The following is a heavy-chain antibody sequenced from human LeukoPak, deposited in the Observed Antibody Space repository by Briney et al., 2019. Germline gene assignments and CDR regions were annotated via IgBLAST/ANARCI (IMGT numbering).Heavy chain of an antibody. D-gene: IGHD3-10*01. CDR2: IIPIFGTA. J-gene: IGHJ4*02. CDR1: GGTFSSYA. CDR3: ARATYYYGSGSRLVWPDY. Sequence: GSSVKVSCKASGGTFSSYAISWVRQAPGQGLEWMGGIIPIFGTANYAQKFQGRVTMTTDTSTSTAYMELRSLRSDDTAVYYCARATYYYGSGSRLVWPDYWGQGTLVTVSS. V-gene: IGHV1-69*05.